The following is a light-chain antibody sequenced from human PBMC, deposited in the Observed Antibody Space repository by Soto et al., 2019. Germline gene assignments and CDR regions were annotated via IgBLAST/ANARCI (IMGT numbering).Light chain of an antibody. Sequence: DSQMTKSPPSLSCSVGHRVIITWRASQSISSYLNWYQQKPGKAPKLLIYAASSLQSGVPSRFSGSGSGTDFTLTISSLQPEDFATYYCQQSYSTPWTLAQVTKVDIK. V-gene: IGKV1-39*01. J-gene: IGKJ1*01. CDR1: QSISSY. CDR2: AAS. CDR3: QQSYSTPWT.